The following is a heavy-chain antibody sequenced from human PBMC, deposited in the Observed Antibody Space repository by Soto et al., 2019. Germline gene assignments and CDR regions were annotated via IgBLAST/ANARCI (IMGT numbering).Heavy chain of an antibody. CDR2: INHSGST. D-gene: IGHD1-26*01. V-gene: IGHV4-34*01. Sequence: QVQLQQWGAGLLKPSETLSLTCAVYGGSFSGYYWSWIRQPPGKGLEWIGEINHSGSTNYNPSLKSRVTISVDTSKNQFSLKLSSVTAADTAVYYCARRVECELLSKYYYYGMDVWGQGTTVTVSS. CDR3: ARRVECELLSKYYYYGMDV. CDR1: GGSFSGYY. J-gene: IGHJ6*02.